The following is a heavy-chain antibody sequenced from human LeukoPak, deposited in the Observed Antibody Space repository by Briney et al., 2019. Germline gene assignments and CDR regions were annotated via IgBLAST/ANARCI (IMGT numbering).Heavy chain of an antibody. CDR3: AKDSTIAAAGYNWFDP. Sequence: GGSLRLSCAASGFTFSSYGMHWVRQAPGKGLEWVAVISYDGSNKYYADSVKGRFTISRDNSKNTLYLQMNSLRAEDTAVYYCAKDSTIAAAGYNWFDPWGQGTLVTVSS. CDR1: GFTFSSYG. CDR2: ISYDGSNK. V-gene: IGHV3-30*18. D-gene: IGHD6-13*01. J-gene: IGHJ5*02.